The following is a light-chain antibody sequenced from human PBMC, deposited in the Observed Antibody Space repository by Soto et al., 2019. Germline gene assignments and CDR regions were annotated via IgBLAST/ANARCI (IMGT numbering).Light chain of an antibody. J-gene: IGKJ3*01. CDR1: QGISSA. Sequence: AIQLTQSPSSLSAYVGDSVSITCRASQGISSALAWYQQKPGIAPKLLIYDASSLEDGIPSRFSGRRSGTDVTLTVSSLHPEDFATYYCQQFDYYPFTFGPGTKVDIK. CDR2: DAS. V-gene: IGKV1D-13*01. CDR3: QQFDYYPFT.